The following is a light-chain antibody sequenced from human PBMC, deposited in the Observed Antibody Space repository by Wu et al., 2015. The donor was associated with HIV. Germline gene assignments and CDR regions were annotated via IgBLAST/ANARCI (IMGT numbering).Light chain of an antibody. V-gene: IGKV3-20*01. J-gene: IGKJ5*01. CDR1: QRIDSRS. CDR2: AAS. Sequence: EIVLSQSSGTLSLSPGERATVSCRASQRIDSRSLAWYQQRLGQAPRLLISAASNRAAGIPDRFNGSGSGTDFILTISRLEPEDSALYFCQQYGGSPPVTFGQGTRLEIK. CDR3: QQYGGSPPVT.